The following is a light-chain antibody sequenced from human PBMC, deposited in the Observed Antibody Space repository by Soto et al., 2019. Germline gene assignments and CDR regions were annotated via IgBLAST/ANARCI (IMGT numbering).Light chain of an antibody. CDR3: QQYYSTPPTWT. CDR1: QSVLYSSNNKNY. J-gene: IGKJ1*01. CDR2: WAS. Sequence: DIVMTQSPDSLAVSVGERATINCKSSQSVLYSSNNKNYLAWYQQKPGQPPKLHIYWASTRESGVPDRFSGSGSGTDFTLTIRSLQAEDVAVYYCQQYYSTPPTWTFGQGTKVEIK. V-gene: IGKV4-1*01.